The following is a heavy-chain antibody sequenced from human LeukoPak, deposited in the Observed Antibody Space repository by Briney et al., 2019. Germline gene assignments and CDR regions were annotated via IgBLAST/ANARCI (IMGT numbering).Heavy chain of an antibody. D-gene: IGHD3-10*01. CDR3: TRGRSSYYGYFDS. J-gene: IGHJ4*02. CDR1: GFTFNTFS. Sequence: GGSLRLSCAASGFTFNTFSMNWVRQDPVKGLQWLSYISSSDNTIYYADSVKGRFTISRDNTKNTLYLQMNSLRVEDTAVYYCTRGRSSYYGYFDSWGQGTLVTVSS. CDR2: ISSSDNTI. V-gene: IGHV3-48*04.